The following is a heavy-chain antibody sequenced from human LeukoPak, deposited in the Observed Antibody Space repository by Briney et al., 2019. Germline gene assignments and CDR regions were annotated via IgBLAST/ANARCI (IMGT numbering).Heavy chain of an antibody. J-gene: IGHJ4*02. Sequence: GGSLRLFCAASGFTFSSYGMHWVRQAPGKGLEWVAVIWYDGSNKYYADSVKGRFTISRDNSKNTLYLQMNSLRAEDTAVYYCARESIAARYFDYWGQGTLVTVSS. CDR2: IWYDGSNK. CDR3: ARESIAARYFDY. CDR1: GFTFSSYG. V-gene: IGHV3-33*01. D-gene: IGHD6-6*01.